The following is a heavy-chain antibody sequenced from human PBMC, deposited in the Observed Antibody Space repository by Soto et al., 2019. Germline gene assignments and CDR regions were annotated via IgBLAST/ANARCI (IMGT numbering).Heavy chain of an antibody. CDR3: AKDGVVVPAANSDY. CDR2: ISGSGGST. V-gene: IGHV3-23*01. D-gene: IGHD2-2*01. J-gene: IGHJ4*02. CDR1: GFTFSSYA. Sequence: EVQLLESGGGLVQPGGSLRLSCAASGFTFSSYAMSWVRQAPGKGLEWVSAISGSGGSTYYADSVKGRFTISRDNSKNTLYLQMNSLRAEDTAIYFCAKDGVVVPAANSDYWGQGTLVTVSS.